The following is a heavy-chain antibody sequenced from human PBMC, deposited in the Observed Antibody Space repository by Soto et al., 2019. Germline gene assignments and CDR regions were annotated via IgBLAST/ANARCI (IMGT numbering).Heavy chain of an antibody. J-gene: IGHJ5*02. V-gene: IGHV4-4*02. CDR2: IYHSGST. CDR1: GGSISSSSW. Sequence: QVQLQESGPGLVKPSGTLSLTCDVSGGSISSSSWWSRLRQPPGKGLEWIGEIYHSGSTYYNPSLKSRVTISVDKSKNQFSLKLSSVTAADTAVYYCARVWTTVTNWFDPWGQGTLVTVSS. CDR3: ARVWTTVTNWFDP. D-gene: IGHD4-17*01.